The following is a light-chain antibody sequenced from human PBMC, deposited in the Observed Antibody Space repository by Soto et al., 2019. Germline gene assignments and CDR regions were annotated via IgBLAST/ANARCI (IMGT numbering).Light chain of an antibody. J-gene: IGKJ4*01. CDR3: PQYSSSPDT. Sequence: EIVLTQSPGTLSLSPGERATLSCTASQSVRNNYLAWYKQKPGQAPRLLINGASSRATGIPDRFSGSGSGTDFTRTIARLEPSDFAVYYCPQYSSSPDTFGGGTKVEVK. CDR1: QSVRNNY. V-gene: IGKV3-20*01. CDR2: GAS.